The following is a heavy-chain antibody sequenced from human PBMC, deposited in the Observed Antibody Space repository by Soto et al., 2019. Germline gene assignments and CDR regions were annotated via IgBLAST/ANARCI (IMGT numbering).Heavy chain of an antibody. J-gene: IGHJ4*02. CDR2: TDYSGNT. CDR3: ARAVGDPLYYLDY. CDR1: SDSISSYY. D-gene: IGHD6-19*01. Sequence: QVQLQESGPGLVRPSETLSLTCTVSSDSISSYYWIWIRQSPGKGLEWIGYTDYSGNTNYNTSLKSRVTISGDTSKNQFSLRLSSVTAADTAVYYCARAVGDPLYYLDYGGKGTLVTVSS. V-gene: IGHV4-59*08.